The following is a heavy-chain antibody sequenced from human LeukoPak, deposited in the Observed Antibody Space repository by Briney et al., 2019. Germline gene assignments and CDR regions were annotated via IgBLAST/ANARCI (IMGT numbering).Heavy chain of an antibody. D-gene: IGHD4-17*01. CDR3: ARDTHGDYVVDY. J-gene: IGHJ4*02. CDR2: IYTSGST. V-gene: IGHV4-4*07. Sequence: KPSETLSLTCAVSGYSISSGYYWSWIRQPAGKGLEWIGRIYTSGSTNYNPSLKSRVTMSVDTSKNQFSLKLSSVTAADTAVYYCARDTHGDYVVDYWGQGTLVTVTS. CDR1: GYSISSGYY.